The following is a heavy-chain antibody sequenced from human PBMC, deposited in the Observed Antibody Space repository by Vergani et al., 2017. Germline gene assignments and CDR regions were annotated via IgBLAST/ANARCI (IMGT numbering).Heavy chain of an antibody. CDR1: GFTFDDYA. CDR3: AKAHSVAAAGFDY. D-gene: IGHD6-13*01. CDR2: ISWNSGSI. Sequence: EVQLVESGGGLVQPGRSLRLSCAASGFTFDDYAMHWVRQAPGKGLEWVSGISWNSGSIGYADSVKGRFTISRDNAKNSLYQQMNSLRAEDTALYYCAKAHSVAAAGFDYWGQGTLVTVSS. J-gene: IGHJ4*02. V-gene: IGHV3-9*01.